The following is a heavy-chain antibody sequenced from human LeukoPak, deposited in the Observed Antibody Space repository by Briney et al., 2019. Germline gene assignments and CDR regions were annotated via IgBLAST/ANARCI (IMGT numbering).Heavy chain of an antibody. V-gene: IGHV3-33*06. J-gene: IGHJ4*02. CDR2: IWYDGSNK. D-gene: IGHD6-13*01. CDR1: GFTFSSYG. CDR3: AKALTAAGTFDY. Sequence: GGSLRLSCAASGFTFSSYGMHRVRQAPGKGLEWVAVIWYDGSNKYYADSVKGRFTISRDNSKNTLYLQMNSLRAEDTAVYYCAKALTAAGTFDYWGQGTLVTVSS.